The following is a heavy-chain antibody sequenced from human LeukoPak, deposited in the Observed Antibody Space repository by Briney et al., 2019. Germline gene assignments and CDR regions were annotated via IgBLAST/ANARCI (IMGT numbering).Heavy chain of an antibody. D-gene: IGHD6-19*01. CDR3: AKGLHSGWFDY. CDR2: ISDSGGNT. Sequence: GGSLRLSCAASGFTFSSYAMSWVRQAPGKGLEWVSGISDSGGNTYYADSVKGRFTISRDNSKSTLFLQMNSLRTDDRAMYYCAKGLHSGWFDYWGQGALVTVSS. J-gene: IGHJ4*02. CDR1: GFTFSSYA. V-gene: IGHV3-23*01.